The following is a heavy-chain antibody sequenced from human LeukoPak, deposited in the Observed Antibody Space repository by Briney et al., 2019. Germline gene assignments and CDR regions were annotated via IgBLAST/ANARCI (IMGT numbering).Heavy chain of an antibody. CDR3: ARQKGGVAGLKYYFDY. CDR2: IKQDGSEK. V-gene: IGHV3-7*02. Sequence: PGGSLRLSCAASGFTFSSYWMSWVRQAPGKGLEWVANIKQDGSEKYYVDSVKGRFTISRDNAKNSLYLQMNSLRAEDTAVYYCARQKGGVAGLKYYFDYWGQGPLVTVSS. D-gene: IGHD6-19*01. CDR1: GFTFSSYW. J-gene: IGHJ4*02.